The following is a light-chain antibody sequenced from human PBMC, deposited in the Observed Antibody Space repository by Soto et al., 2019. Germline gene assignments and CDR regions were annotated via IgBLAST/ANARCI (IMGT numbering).Light chain of an antibody. V-gene: IGKV1-27*01. Sequence: DIQMTQSPSSLSASVGDRVTITCRASRGICTHLAWYQQKPGNAPKLLIYAASTLQSGVPSRFSASGSGTDFILTISALQSEDVGTYFCQTYDKAPWTFGPGTRV. CDR2: AAS. CDR3: QTYDKAPWT. J-gene: IGKJ1*01. CDR1: RGICTH.